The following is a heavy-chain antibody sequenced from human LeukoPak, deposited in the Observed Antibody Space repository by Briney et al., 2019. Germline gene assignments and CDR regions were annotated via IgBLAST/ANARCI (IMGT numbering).Heavy chain of an antibody. Sequence: PGRSPRLSCAASGFTFSSYGMHWVRQAPGKGLEWVAVIWYDGSNKYYADSVKGRFTISRDNSKNTLYLQMNSLRAEDTAVYYCARVRTGYSSGWYSAFDYWGQGTLVTVS. CDR3: ARVRTGYSSGWYSAFDY. D-gene: IGHD6-19*01. V-gene: IGHV3-33*01. CDR2: IWYDGSNK. J-gene: IGHJ4*02. CDR1: GFTFSSYG.